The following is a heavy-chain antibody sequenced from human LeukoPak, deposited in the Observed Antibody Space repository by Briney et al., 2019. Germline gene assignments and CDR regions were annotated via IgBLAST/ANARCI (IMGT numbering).Heavy chain of an antibody. CDR2: IYSGGST. CDR1: GFTFNNAW. D-gene: IGHD6-13*01. V-gene: IGHV3-66*01. CDR3: ARGFVRYSSSWDYFDY. Sequence: HPGGSLRLSCVASGFTFNNAWVTWFRQAPGKGLEWVSVIYSGGSTYYADSVKGRFTISRDNSKNTLYLQMNSLRAEDTAMYYCARGFVRYSSSWDYFDYWGQGTLVTVSS. J-gene: IGHJ4*02.